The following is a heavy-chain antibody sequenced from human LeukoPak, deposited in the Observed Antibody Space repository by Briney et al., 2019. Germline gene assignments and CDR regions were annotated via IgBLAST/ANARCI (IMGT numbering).Heavy chain of an antibody. CDR3: AKDYYYDSSGYIPQ. CDR2: ISWNSGSI. CDR1: GFTFDDYA. J-gene: IGHJ4*02. Sequence: GGSLRLSCAASGFTFDDYAMHWVRRAPGKGLEWVSGISWNSGSIGYADSVKGRFTISRDNAKNSLYLQMNSLRAEDTALYYCAKDYYYDSSGYIPQWGQGTLVTVSS. V-gene: IGHV3-9*01. D-gene: IGHD3-22*01.